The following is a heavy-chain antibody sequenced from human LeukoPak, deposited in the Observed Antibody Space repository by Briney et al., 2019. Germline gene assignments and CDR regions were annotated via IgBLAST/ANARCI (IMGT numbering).Heavy chain of an antibody. CDR3: ARDEPPGYSSSWYIGGDAFDI. J-gene: IGHJ3*02. Sequence: ASVKVSCKASGYTFTSYGISWVRQAPGQGLEWMGWISAYNGNTNYAQKLQGRVTMTTDTSTSTAYMELRSLRSDGAAVYYCARDEPPGYSSSWYIGGDAFDIWGQGTMVTVSS. V-gene: IGHV1-18*01. CDR1: GYTFTSYG. CDR2: ISAYNGNT. D-gene: IGHD6-13*01.